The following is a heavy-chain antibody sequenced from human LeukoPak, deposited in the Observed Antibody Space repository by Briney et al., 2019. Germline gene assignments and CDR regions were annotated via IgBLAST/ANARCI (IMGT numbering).Heavy chain of an antibody. Sequence: SETLSLTCTVPGGSISSYYWSWIRQPPGKGLEWIGYIYYSGSTNYNPSLKGRVTISVDTSKNQFSLKLSSVTAADTAVYYCARRVNYYDSSGYWWYFDYWGQGTLVTVSS. V-gene: IGHV4-59*08. J-gene: IGHJ4*02. CDR2: IYYSGST. CDR3: ARRVNYYDSSGYWWYFDY. CDR1: GGSISSYY. D-gene: IGHD3-22*01.